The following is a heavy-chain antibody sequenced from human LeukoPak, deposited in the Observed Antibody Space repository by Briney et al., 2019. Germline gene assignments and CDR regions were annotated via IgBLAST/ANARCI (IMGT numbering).Heavy chain of an antibody. CDR3: AKDRTSGSYYWAYSDY. J-gene: IGHJ4*02. V-gene: IGHV3-23*01. Sequence: GGSLRLSCAVSGFTFSNYVMSWVRQAPGKGLEWVSTIHVSGGSTYYADSVKGRFTISRDNSKNTLYLQMNSLRAEDTAVYYCAKDRTSGSYYWAYSDYWGQGTLVTVSS. CDR2: IHVSGGST. D-gene: IGHD1-26*01. CDR1: GFTFSNYV.